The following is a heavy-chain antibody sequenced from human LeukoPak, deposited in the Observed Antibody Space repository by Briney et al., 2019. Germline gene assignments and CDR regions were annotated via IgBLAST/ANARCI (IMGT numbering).Heavy chain of an antibody. CDR3: ARDTAIAPEDYYYGMDV. CDR1: GGTFSSYA. CDR2: IIPIFGIA. Sequence: ASVKVSRKASGGTFSSYAISWVRQAPGQGLEWMGRIIPIFGIANYAQKFQGRVTITADKSTSTAYMELSSLRSEDTAVYYCARDTAIAPEDYYYGMDVWGQGTTVTVSS. V-gene: IGHV1-69*04. D-gene: IGHD5-18*01. J-gene: IGHJ6*02.